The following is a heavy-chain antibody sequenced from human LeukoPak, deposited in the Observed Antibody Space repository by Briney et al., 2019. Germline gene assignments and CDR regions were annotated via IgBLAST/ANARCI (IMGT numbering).Heavy chain of an antibody. Sequence: SETLSLTCTVSDGPITNDDWSWVRQPPGKGLEFIGHVHYSGTANYKPSLRSRVTISVATSKQQFFLKLKSVTAADTAVYYCARGYGDFRVEGRYFHSWGQGTLVTVSS. CDR1: DGPITNDD. V-gene: IGHV4-59*01. CDR3: ARGYGDFRVEGRYFHS. CDR2: VHYSGTA. J-gene: IGHJ4*02. D-gene: IGHD4-17*01.